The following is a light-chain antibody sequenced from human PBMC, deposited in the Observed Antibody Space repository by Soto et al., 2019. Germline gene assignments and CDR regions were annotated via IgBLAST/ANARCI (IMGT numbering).Light chain of an antibody. Sequence: EIVITQSPATVSVAPGERATLSCRASQSVNSNLAWYQQKPGQAPRLLMYAASTRAAAIPARFSGSGSGTQFTLAISSLQSEDFAVYYCQQYNNWPQNTFGQGTKVDIK. J-gene: IGKJ2*01. CDR1: QSVNSN. CDR3: QQYNNWPQNT. CDR2: AAS. V-gene: IGKV3-15*01.